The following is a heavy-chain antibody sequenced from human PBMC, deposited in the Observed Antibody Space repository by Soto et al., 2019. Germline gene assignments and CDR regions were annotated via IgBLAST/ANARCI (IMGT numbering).Heavy chain of an antibody. V-gene: IGHV1-69*06. J-gene: IGHJ6*02. D-gene: IGHD2-21*02. CDR2: IIPIFGTA. Sequence: QVQLVQSGAEVKKPGSSVKVSCKASGGTFSSHAISWVRQAPGQGLEWMGGIIPIFGTANYAQKFQGRVTITADKSTSTAYMELGSLRSEDTAVYYCANNQAYCGGDCYPSGYYGMDVWGQGTTVTVSS. CDR3: ANNQAYCGGDCYPSGYYGMDV. CDR1: GGTFSSHA.